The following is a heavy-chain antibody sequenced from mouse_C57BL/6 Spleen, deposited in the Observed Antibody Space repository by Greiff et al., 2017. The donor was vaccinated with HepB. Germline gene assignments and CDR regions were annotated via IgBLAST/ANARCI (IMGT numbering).Heavy chain of an antibody. CDR1: GYTFTSYD. CDR3: ARSDDYDWFAY. CDR2: IYPRDGST. V-gene: IGHV1-85*01. J-gene: IGHJ3*01. Sequence: VQRVESGPELVKPGASVKLSCKASGYTFTSYDINWVKQRPGQGLEWIGWIYPRDGSTKYNEKFKGKATLTVDTSSSTAYMELHSLTSEDSAVYFCARSDDYDWFAYWGQGTLVTVSA. D-gene: IGHD2-4*01.